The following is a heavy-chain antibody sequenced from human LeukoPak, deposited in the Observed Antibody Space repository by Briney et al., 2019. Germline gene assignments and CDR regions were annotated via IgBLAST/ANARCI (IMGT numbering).Heavy chain of an antibody. V-gene: IGHV3-53*01. CDR2: IYSGSNT. J-gene: IGHJ4*02. Sequence: PGGSLRLSCAASGFTVSGNYMGWVRQAPGEGLECVSLIYSGSNTYYADSVKGRFTISRDNSKNTLDLQMNTVRAGDTAVYYCARVFHDYYFDSWGQGTLVTVSS. D-gene: IGHD5-12*01. CDR1: GFTVSGNY. CDR3: ARVFHDYYFDS.